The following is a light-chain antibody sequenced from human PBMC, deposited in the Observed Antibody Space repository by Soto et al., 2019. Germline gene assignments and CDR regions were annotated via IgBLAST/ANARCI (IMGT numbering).Light chain of an antibody. V-gene: IGKV1-8*01. Sequence: AIRMTQSPSSLSASTGDRVTITCRASQGISSYLAWYHQKPGKAPNLLIYAASTLQSGGPSRFSGSGSGTDFTLTISCLQSEDFATYYCQQYYSYPLFTFGPGTKVDIK. J-gene: IGKJ3*01. CDR1: QGISSY. CDR2: AAS. CDR3: QQYYSYPLFT.